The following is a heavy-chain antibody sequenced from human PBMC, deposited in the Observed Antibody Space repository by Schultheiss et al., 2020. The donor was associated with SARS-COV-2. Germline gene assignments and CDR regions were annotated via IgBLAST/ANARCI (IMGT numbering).Heavy chain of an antibody. CDR2: IWYDGSNK. Sequence: GGSLRLSCAASGFTFSRYGMHWVRQAPGKGLEWVAVIWYDGSNKYYTDSVKGRFTISRDNSKNTLYLQMNSLRAEDTAVYYCARDGGLYSSSSYFDYWGQGTLVTVSS. D-gene: IGHD6-6*01. V-gene: IGHV3-33*01. J-gene: IGHJ4*02. CDR1: GFTFSRYG. CDR3: ARDGGLYSSSSYFDY.